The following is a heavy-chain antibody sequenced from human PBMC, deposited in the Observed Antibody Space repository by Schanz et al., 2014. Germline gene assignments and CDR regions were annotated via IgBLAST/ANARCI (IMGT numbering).Heavy chain of an antibody. CDR2: ISGSNGNT. CDR1: GYTFISYG. Sequence: QVQLVQSGAEVRKPGASVKVSCKASGYTFISYGISWVRQAPGQGLEWLGWISGSNGNTNYAQKLQGRVTMTTDTSTSTAYIELHILTSEDTAVYYCARGRTFDYWGQGTLVTVSS. V-gene: IGHV1-18*01. J-gene: IGHJ4*02. CDR3: ARGRTFDY.